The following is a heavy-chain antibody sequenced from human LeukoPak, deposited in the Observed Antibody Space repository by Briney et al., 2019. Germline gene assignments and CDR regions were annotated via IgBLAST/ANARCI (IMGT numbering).Heavy chain of an antibody. D-gene: IGHD5-18*01. CDR1: GGSISSSSYY. CDR3: ARYGYGYFDY. Sequence: SETLSLTCTVSGGSISSSSYYWGWIRQPPGKGLEWIGRIYTSGSTNYNPSLKSRVTISLDTSKNQFSLKLTSVTAADTAVYYCARYGYGYFDYWGQGTLVTVSS. J-gene: IGHJ4*02. CDR2: IYTSGST. V-gene: IGHV4-39*07.